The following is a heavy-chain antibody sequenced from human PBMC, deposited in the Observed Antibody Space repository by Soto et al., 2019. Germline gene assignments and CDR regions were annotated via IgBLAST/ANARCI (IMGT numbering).Heavy chain of an antibody. J-gene: IGHJ6*02. Sequence: QITLKESGPTLVNPTHTLTLTCNFSGFSLNTRGVGVIWLCQPPGKVLEWLALIYWNDDKRYNPTLKNRLTNTKDTSNNQVVLTLTDMDPVDTGTYYCEQGGGGMDVWGPGTTVTVSS. CDR1: GFSLNTRGVG. CDR2: IYWNDDK. D-gene: IGHD3-16*01. CDR3: EQGGGGMDV. V-gene: IGHV2-5*04.